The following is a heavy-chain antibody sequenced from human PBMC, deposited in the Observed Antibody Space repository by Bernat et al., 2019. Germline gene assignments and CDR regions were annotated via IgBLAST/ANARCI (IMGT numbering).Heavy chain of an antibody. Sequence: QLQLQESGPGLVKPSETLSLTCTVSGGSISSSSYYWGWIRQPPGKGLEWIGSIYYSGRTYYNPSLKSRLTISIDTSKNQFSLKLSSVTAADTAVYYCARSHSSSWYRFYYWGQGTLVTVSS. V-gene: IGHV4-39*01. CDR2: IYYSGRT. CDR3: ARSHSSSWYRFYY. J-gene: IGHJ4*02. D-gene: IGHD6-13*01. CDR1: GGSISSSSYY.